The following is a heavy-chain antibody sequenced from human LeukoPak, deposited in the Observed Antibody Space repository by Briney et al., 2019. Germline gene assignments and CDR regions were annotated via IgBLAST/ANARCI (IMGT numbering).Heavy chain of an antibody. CDR1: GFTFSSYS. V-gene: IGHV3-21*01. CDR3: TTDRVGTTTPGYYGLDV. CDR2: ISSSSSYI. D-gene: IGHD1-26*01. Sequence: GGSLRLSCAASGFTFSSYSMNWVRQAPGKGLEWVSSISSSSSYIYYADSVKGRFTISRDNAKKSLYLQMNSLRAEDTAVYYCTTDRVGTTTPGYYGLDVWGQGTTVTVSS. J-gene: IGHJ6*02.